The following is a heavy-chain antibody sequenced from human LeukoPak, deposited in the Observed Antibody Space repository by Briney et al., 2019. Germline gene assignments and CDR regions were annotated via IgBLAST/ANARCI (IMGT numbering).Heavy chain of an antibody. Sequence: GGSLRLSCAASGFTFSDYDMNWVRQPPGKGLEWVSYITSSSRPINYADSVKGRFTVSRDNAKNSLYLQMDSLRDEDTAVYYCARPTTVALDYWGQGTLVTDSS. J-gene: IGHJ4*02. CDR2: ITSSSRPI. CDR3: ARPTTVALDY. D-gene: IGHD4-23*01. CDR1: GFTFSDYD. V-gene: IGHV3-48*02.